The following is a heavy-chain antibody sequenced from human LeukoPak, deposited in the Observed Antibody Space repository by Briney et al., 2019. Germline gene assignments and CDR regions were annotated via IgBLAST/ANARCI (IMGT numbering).Heavy chain of an antibody. CDR3: ARLKGSYYDFWSGPGDY. CDR2: INIDGSST. V-gene: IGHV3-74*01. Sequence: GGSLRLSCAASGFTFSSYWMHWVRQAPGKGLVWVSRINIDGSSTSYADSVKGRFTISRDNSKNTLYLQMNSLRAEDTAVYYCARLKGSYYDFWSGPGDYWGQGTLVTVSS. D-gene: IGHD3-3*01. CDR1: GFTFSSYW. J-gene: IGHJ4*02.